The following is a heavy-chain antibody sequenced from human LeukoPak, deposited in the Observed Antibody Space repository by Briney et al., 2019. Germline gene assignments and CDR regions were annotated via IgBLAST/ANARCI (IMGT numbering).Heavy chain of an antibody. V-gene: IGHV3-48*03. CDR1: GLTFSSYD. Sequence: PGGSLRLSCEASGLTFSSYDMNWVRQAPGKGLEWVSYISSSGNLIHYADSVKGRFTFSRDNARNSLYLQRNSLRADDTAIYYCAREGGWNDFDYWGQGTLVTVSS. D-gene: IGHD1-1*01. CDR2: ISSSGNLI. CDR3: AREGGWNDFDY. J-gene: IGHJ4*02.